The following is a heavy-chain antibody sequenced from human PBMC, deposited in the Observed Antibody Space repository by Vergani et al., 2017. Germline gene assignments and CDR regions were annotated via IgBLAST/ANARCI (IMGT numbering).Heavy chain of an antibody. CDR3: ARGYSSGLENYYYYYYMDV. Sequence: QVQLVQSGAEVKKPGASVKVSCKASGYTFTSYDINWVRQATGQGLEWMGWMNPNSGNTGYAQKFQGRVTMTRNTSISTAYMELSSLRSEDMAVYYCARGYSSGLENYYYYYYMDVWGKGTTVTVSS. J-gene: IGHJ6*03. V-gene: IGHV1-8*01. CDR1: GYTFTSYD. D-gene: IGHD6-19*01. CDR2: MNPNSGNT.